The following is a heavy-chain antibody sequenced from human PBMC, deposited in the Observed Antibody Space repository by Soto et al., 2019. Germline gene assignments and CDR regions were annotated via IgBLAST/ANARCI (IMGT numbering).Heavy chain of an antibody. CDR1: GYAFDTYD. CDR3: AMMLSGYFGY. V-gene: IGHV1-8*01. D-gene: IGHD2-15*01. J-gene: IGHJ4*02. Sequence: QVLLVQSGAEVKKPGAAVKVSCEASGYAFDTYDITWVRQATGQGLEWLGWMNPYSGNTGYAPKFQARITMTSDISIGTAYLELSNLRFDDTAVYYCAMMLSGYFGYWGQGTQVTVSS. CDR2: MNPYSGNT.